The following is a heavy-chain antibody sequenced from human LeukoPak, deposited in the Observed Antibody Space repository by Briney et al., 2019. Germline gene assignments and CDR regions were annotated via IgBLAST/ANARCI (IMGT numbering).Heavy chain of an antibody. CDR3: AKDPQVGAAAYYFDS. J-gene: IGHJ4*02. CDR2: IANYGKEK. D-gene: IGHD2-2*01. V-gene: IGHV3-30*18. Sequence: GGSLSLSCAPSGFTFSRYGVHWVRQAPGGVREWVAVIANYGKEKKYADSVKGRFTISRDKSTSTLYLQMNSLSAEDTAMYYCAKDPQVGAAAYYFDSWGQGTLVTVSS. CDR1: GFTFSRYG.